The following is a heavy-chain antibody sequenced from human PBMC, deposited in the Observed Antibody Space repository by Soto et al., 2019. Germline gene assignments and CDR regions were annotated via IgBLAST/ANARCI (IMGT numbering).Heavy chain of an antibody. J-gene: IGHJ4*02. D-gene: IGHD2-21*02. V-gene: IGHV5-10-1*01. CDR2: IDPSDSYT. CDR1: GYTFTSYW. Sequence: GESLKISCQCSGYTFTSYWISWVRQMPGKGLEWMGKIDPSDSYTNYSPSFQGHGTFSADKSISTAYLQWSSLKASDTAMYYCARGGGDRATFFDYWGQGTLVTVAS. CDR3: ARGGGDRATFFDY.